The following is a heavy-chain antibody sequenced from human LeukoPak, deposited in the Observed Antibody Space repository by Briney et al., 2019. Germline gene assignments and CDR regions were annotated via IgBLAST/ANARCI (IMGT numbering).Heavy chain of an antibody. Sequence: GGSLRLSCAASGLTFSSFAMTWVRQAPGQGLEWVSGISGSGSTTYYADSVKGRFTISRDNSKNTLYLQMNSLRVEDTAIYYCANGGRWDYYDSSHWGQGTMVTVSS. CDR1: GLTFSSFA. CDR3: ANGGRWDYYDSSH. CDR2: ISGSGSTT. V-gene: IGHV3-23*01. D-gene: IGHD3-22*01. J-gene: IGHJ3*01.